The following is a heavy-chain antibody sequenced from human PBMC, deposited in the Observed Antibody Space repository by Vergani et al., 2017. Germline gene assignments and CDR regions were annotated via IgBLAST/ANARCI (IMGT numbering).Heavy chain of an antibody. CDR2: IYTSGST. V-gene: IGHV4-61*02. J-gene: IGHJ4*02. CDR3: ARGKVGATEDGY. D-gene: IGHD1-26*01. CDR1: GGSISSGSYY. Sequence: QVQLQESGPGLVKPSQTLSLTCTVSGGSISSGSYYWSWIRQPAGKGLEWIGRIYTSGSTNYNPSLKSRVTISVDTSKNQFSLKLSSVTAADTAVYYCARGKVGATEDGYWGQGTLVTVSS.